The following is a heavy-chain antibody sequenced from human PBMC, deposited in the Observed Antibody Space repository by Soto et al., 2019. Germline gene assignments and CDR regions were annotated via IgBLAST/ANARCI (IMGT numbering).Heavy chain of an antibody. J-gene: IGHJ3*02. Sequence: QVQLVESGGGVVQPGRSLRLSCAASGFTFSSYAMHWVRQDPGKGLEWVAVISYDGSNKYYADSVKGRFTISRDNSKNTLYLQMNSLRAADTAVYYCAREVIVVVTAPAFDIWGQGTMVTVSS. CDR2: ISYDGSNK. V-gene: IGHV3-30-3*01. D-gene: IGHD2-21*02. CDR1: GFTFSSYA. CDR3: AREVIVVVTAPAFDI.